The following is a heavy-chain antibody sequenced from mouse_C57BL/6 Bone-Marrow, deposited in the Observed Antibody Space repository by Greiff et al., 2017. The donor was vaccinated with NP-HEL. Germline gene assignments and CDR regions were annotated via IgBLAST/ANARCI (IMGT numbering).Heavy chain of an antibody. CDR2: IYPGDGDT. J-gene: IGHJ2*01. D-gene: IGHD1-1*02. CDR3: ARRWVRYYFDY. Sequence: VKVVESGAELVKPGASVKISCKASGYAFSSYWMNWVKQRPGKGLEWIGQIYPGDGDTNYNGKFKGKATLTADKSSSTAYMQLSSLTSEDSAVYFCARRWVRYYFDYWGQGTTLTVSS. V-gene: IGHV1-80*01. CDR1: GYAFSSYW.